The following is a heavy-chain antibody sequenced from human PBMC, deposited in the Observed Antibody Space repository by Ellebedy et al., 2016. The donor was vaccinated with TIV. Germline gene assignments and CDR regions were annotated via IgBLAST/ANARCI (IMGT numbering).Heavy chain of an antibody. CDR2: ISYDGSNK. CDR1: GFTFSSYG. CDR3: AKDYYGSGSYAFDI. V-gene: IGHV3-30*18. Sequence: GESLKISCAASGFTFSSYGMHWVRQAPGKGLEWVAVISYDGSNKYYADSVKGRFTISRVNSKNTLYLQMNSLRAEDTAVYYCAKDYYGSGSYAFDIWGQGTMVTVSS. D-gene: IGHD3-10*01. J-gene: IGHJ3*02.